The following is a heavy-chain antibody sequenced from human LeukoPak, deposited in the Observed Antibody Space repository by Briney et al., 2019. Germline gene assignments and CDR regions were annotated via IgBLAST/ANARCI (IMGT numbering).Heavy chain of an antibody. CDR2: ISAYNGNT. Sequence: ASVKVSCKASGYTFTSYGISWVRQAPGKGLEWMGWISAYNGNTNYAQKLQGRVTMTTDTSTSTAYMELRSLRSDDTAVYYCARDRGTYYYGPGATVDYWGQGTLVTVSS. D-gene: IGHD3-10*01. V-gene: IGHV1-18*04. CDR3: ARDRGTYYYGPGATVDY. J-gene: IGHJ4*02. CDR1: GYTFTSYG.